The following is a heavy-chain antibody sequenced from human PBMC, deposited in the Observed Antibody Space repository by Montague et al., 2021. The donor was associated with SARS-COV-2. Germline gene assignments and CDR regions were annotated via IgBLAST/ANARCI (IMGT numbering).Heavy chain of an antibody. V-gene: IGHV4-4*02. CDR1: GDSISTYNW. CDR2: IYHARTT. J-gene: IGHJ4*02. Sequence: SETLSLTCVVSGDSISTYNWWTWVHLPPGKGLGWVGVIYHARTTNYKPSRKGRVSMSVAKSCNQFSLRLTSVTAAAAAIYYCVRKGSGRSDLDYWGQGTLVTVSS. D-gene: IGHD1-26*01. CDR3: VRKGSGRSDLDY.